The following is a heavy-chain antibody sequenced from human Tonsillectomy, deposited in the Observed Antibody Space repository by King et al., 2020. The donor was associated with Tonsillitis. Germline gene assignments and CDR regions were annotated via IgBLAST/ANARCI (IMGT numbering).Heavy chain of an antibody. V-gene: IGHV1-46*01. CDR3: ARDARGLRSSFNWFDP. D-gene: IGHD4-17*01. CDR1: GYTFTSYY. CDR2: INPTVGST. Sequence: VQLVQSGAEVKKPGASVKLSCKASGYTFTSYYMHWVRQAPGQGLEWMGIINPTVGSTTYAQKFQGRVTMTRDTSTRTVSMELSSLRSEDTAVYYCARDARGLRSSFNWFDPWGQGTLVTVSS. J-gene: IGHJ5*02.